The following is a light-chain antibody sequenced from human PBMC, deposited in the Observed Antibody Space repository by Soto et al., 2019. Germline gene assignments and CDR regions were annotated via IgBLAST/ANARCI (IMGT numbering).Light chain of an antibody. CDR2: DAS. V-gene: IGKV1-5*01. CDR3: QQYNSYSQT. CDR1: PSISSW. J-gene: IGKJ1*01. Sequence: DIQVNQSPSTLSASVVARVNITCPAIPSISSWFAWYQQKPSKAPKPLHYDASRMESGVPSRFTGSGSGTEFTFTISCLQLDDFATYYCQQYNSYSQTFGQGTKVDIK.